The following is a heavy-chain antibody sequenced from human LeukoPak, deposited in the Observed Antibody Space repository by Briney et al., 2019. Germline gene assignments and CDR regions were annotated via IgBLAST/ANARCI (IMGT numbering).Heavy chain of an antibody. Sequence: SETLSLTCTVSGGSISSYYWSWIRQPPGKGLEWIGYIYYSGRTNYNPSLKSRATISVDTSKNQFSLKLSSVTAADTAVYYCARGEGPKSYFDYWGQGTLVTVSS. CDR1: GGSISSYY. CDR2: IYYSGRT. CDR3: ARGEGPKSYFDY. V-gene: IGHV4-59*01. J-gene: IGHJ4*02.